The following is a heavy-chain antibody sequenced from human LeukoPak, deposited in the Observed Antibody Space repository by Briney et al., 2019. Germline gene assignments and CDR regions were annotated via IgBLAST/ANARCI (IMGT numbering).Heavy chain of an antibody. Sequence: GGSLRLSCAASGFTFSSYGMHWVRQAPGKGLEWVAVISYDGSNKYYADSVKGRFTISRDNSKNTLYLQMNSLRAEDTAVYYCASFSKRYCSSTSCLGPDYWGQGTLVTVSS. V-gene: IGHV3-30*03. CDR1: GFTFSSYG. D-gene: IGHD2-2*01. CDR3: ASFSKRYCSSTSCLGPDY. CDR2: ISYDGSNK. J-gene: IGHJ4*02.